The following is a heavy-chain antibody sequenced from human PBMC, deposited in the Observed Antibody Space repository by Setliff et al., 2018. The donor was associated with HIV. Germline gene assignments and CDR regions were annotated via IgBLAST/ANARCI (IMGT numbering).Heavy chain of an antibody. D-gene: IGHD5-12*01. CDR3: ARVVATSDY. J-gene: IGHJ4*02. CDR2: IKEDGSEK. V-gene: IGHV3-7*01. Sequence: GGSLRLSCAASGFTFNSYVMSWVRQAPGKGLEWVASIKEDGSEKYYVDSVKGRFTISRDNAKNSLFLQVNSLRAEDTAVYYCARVVATSDYWGQGTLVTVSS. CDR1: GFTFNSYV.